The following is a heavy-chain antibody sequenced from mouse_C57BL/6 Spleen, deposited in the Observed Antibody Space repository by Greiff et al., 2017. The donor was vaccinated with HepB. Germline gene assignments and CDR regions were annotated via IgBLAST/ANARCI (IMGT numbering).Heavy chain of an antibody. J-gene: IGHJ4*01. CDR2: IDPSDSYT. CDR3: ARTGHY. CDR1: GYTFTSYW. Sequence: VQLQQPGAELVKPGASVKLSCKASGYTFTSYWMQWVKQRPGQGLEWIGEIDPSDSYTNYNQKVKGKATLTVDTSSSTAYMQLSSLTSEDSAVYYCARTGHYWGQGTSVTVSS. V-gene: IGHV1-50*01.